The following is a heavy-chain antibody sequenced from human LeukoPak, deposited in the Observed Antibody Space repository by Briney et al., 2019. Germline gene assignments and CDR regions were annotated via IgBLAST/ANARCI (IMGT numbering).Heavy chain of an antibody. CDR2: IYYSGST. V-gene: IGHV4-39*07. Sequence: SETLSLTCTVSGGSISSSSYYWGWIRQPPGKGLEWIGSIYYSGSTYYNPSLKSRVTISVDTSKNQFSLKLSSVTAADTAVYYCARGVLGYCSSTSCYGLDFDYWGQGTLVTVSS. CDR1: GGSISSSSYY. J-gene: IGHJ4*02. D-gene: IGHD2-2*01. CDR3: ARGVLGYCSSTSCYGLDFDY.